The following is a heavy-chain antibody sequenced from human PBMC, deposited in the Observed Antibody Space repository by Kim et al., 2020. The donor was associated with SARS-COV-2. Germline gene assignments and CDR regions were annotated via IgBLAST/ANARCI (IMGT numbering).Heavy chain of an antibody. V-gene: IGHV4-30-2*01. Sequence: YTQSLESRVSISVDTSKNQLSLRLNSVTAADTAVYFCARMRQQLVPGIFDPWGQGTLVTVSS. J-gene: IGHJ5*02. CDR3: ARMRQQLVPGIFDP. D-gene: IGHD6-13*01.